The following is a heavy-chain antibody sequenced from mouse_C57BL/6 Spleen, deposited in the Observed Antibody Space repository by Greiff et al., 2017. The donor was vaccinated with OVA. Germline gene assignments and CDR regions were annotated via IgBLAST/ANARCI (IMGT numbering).Heavy chain of an antibody. J-gene: IGHJ1*03. CDR1: GYSITSDY. CDR2: ISYSGST. Sequence: VQLKQSGPGLAKPSQTLSLTCSVTGYSITSDYWNWIRKFPGNKLEYMGYISYSGSTYYNPSLKSRISITRDTSKNQYYLQLNSVTTEDTATYYCARSRGSSYGYFDVWGTGTTVTVSS. CDR3: ARSRGSSYGYFDV. D-gene: IGHD1-1*01. V-gene: IGHV3-8*01.